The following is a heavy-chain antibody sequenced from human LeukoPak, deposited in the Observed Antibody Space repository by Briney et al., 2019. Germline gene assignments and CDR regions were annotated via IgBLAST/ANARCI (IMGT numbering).Heavy chain of an antibody. CDR2: IYYNERT. D-gene: IGHD3-22*01. V-gene: IGHV4-59*08. CDR3: ARAHYYDSSGYYPDSNWFDP. CDR1: GDSISSYY. J-gene: IGHJ5*02. Sequence: PSETLSLTCTVSGDSISSYYWSWIRQPPGKGLEWIGYIYYNERTNYNPSLKSRVTISVDTSKNQFSLKLSSVTAADTAVYYCARAHYYDSSGYYPDSNWFDPWGQGTLVTVSS.